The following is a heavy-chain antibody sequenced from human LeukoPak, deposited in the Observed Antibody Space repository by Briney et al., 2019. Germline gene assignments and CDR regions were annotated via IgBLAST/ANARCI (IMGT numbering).Heavy chain of an antibody. Sequence: SGPTLAKPTQTLTPTCTFSGFSLSTSGVGVGWIRQPPGKALEWLALIYWNDDKRYSPSLKSRLTITKDTSKNQVVPTMTNMDPVDTATYYCAHSKYYDFWSGYYVGWFDPWGQGTLVTVSS. J-gene: IGHJ5*02. CDR1: GFSLSTSGVG. CDR3: AHSKYYDFWSGYYVGWFDP. D-gene: IGHD3-3*01. CDR2: IYWNDDK. V-gene: IGHV2-5*01.